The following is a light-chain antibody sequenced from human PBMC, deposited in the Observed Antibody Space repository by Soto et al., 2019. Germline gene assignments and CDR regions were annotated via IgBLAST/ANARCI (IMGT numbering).Light chain of an antibody. Sequence: EIVLTQSPGTLSLSPGERATLSCRASQSVSSSYLAWYQQKPGQAPRLLIYGTSSRATGIPDRFSGSGSGKDFALTISRPEPEDFAVYYCQQFGSSPSALTFGGGTKVEIK. CDR1: QSVSSSY. CDR2: GTS. V-gene: IGKV3-20*01. CDR3: QQFGSSPSALT. J-gene: IGKJ4*02.